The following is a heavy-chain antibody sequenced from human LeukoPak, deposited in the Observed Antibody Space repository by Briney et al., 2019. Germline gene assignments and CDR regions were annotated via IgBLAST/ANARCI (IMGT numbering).Heavy chain of an antibody. D-gene: IGHD2-21*02. CDR2: IFHSGST. CDR1: GDSISSRNW. Sequence: GTLSLTCAVSGDSISSRNWWSWVRQPPEKGLEWIGEIFHSGSTNYNPSLKSRVTISVDKSRNLFSLNLSSVTAADTAVYYCARASVVVTADPDAFDMWGQGTLVTVSS. V-gene: IGHV4-4*02. J-gene: IGHJ3*02. CDR3: ARASVVVTADPDAFDM.